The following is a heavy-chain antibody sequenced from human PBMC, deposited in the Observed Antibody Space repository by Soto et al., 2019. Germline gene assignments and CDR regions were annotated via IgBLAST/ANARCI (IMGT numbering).Heavy chain of an antibody. CDR3: ATVQLTRGEYYYGIDV. D-gene: IGHD5-18*01. CDR2: IYYSGST. CDR1: GGSISSSSHY. J-gene: IGHJ6*02. Sequence: QLQLQESGPGLVKPSETLSLTCTVSGGSISSSSHYWGWIRQPPGKGLEWIGSIYYSGSTYYNPSLKRRVTISVDTSKNQFSLKLSSVTAADTAVYYCATVQLTRGEYYYGIDVWGQGTTVTVSS. V-gene: IGHV4-39*01.